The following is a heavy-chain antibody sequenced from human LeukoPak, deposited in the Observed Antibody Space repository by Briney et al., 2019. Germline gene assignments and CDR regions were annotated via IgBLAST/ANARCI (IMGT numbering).Heavy chain of an antibody. D-gene: IGHD3-16*01. J-gene: IGHJ5*02. Sequence: GGSLRLYCAASGFTFSNYAMYWVRQAPGKGLEYVSAINNNGRSTYYANSVKGRFTISRDNSKNTLYLQMGSLRAEDMAVYYCGRDPSRGGPANWFDPWGQGPLATASS. V-gene: IGHV3-64*01. CDR3: GRDPSRGGPANWFDP. CDR1: GFTFSNYA. CDR2: INNNGRST.